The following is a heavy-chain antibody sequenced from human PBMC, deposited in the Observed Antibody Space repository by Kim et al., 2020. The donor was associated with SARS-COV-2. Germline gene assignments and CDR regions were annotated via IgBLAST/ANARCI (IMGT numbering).Heavy chain of an antibody. V-gene: IGHV3-15*01. CDR3: TTVDYYYDSRGYIHQAADDAMAV. CDR2: IKGKTDGGTT. D-gene: IGHD3-22*01. J-gene: IGHJ6*02. Sequence: GGSLRLSCAASGFTFSNAWMNWVRQAPGKGLEWVGRIKGKTDGGTTDYAAPVKVRFTISRDDSKNTVYLQMNSLKTEDTAVYYCTTVDYYYDSRGYIHQAADDAMAVGGQGPTVTVSS. CDR1: GFTFSNAW.